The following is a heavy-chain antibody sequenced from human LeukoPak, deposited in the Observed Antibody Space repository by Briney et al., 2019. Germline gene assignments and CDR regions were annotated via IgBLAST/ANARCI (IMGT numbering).Heavy chain of an antibody. Sequence: GGSLRLSCAASGFTFSSYAMSWVRQAPGKGLEWVSLISGSGGSTYYADSVKGRFTISRDNLKNTLYLQMNSLRAEDTAVYYCAKSGSGWYLYYYYYYMDVWGKGTTVTVSS. J-gene: IGHJ6*03. CDR1: GFTFSSYA. D-gene: IGHD6-19*01. CDR2: ISGSGGST. CDR3: AKSGSGWYLYYYYYYMDV. V-gene: IGHV3-23*01.